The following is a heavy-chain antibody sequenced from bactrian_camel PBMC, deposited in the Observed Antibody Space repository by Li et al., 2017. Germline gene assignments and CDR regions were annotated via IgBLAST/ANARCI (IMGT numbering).Heavy chain of an antibody. J-gene: IGHJ4*01. D-gene: IGHD1*01. V-gene: IGHV3S65*01. CDR1: EFSLY. Sequence: QLVESGGGLVQPGTPARLSCVASEFSLYMVWVRQAPGKEREGGVQVDRSGTEATYADSVKGRFTVSSDSAKNTVSLQMNSLKPEDTGMYYCAADFSRFCGLSLAAYHVWGQGTQVTVS. CDR2: VDRSGTEA. CDR3: AADFSRFCGLSLAAYHV.